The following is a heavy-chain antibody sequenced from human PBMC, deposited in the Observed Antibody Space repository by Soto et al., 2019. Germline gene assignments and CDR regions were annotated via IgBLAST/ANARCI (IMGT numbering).Heavy chain of an antibody. D-gene: IGHD1-26*01. Sequence: EVQLVESGGGLVQPGGSLRLSCAASGFTFSNYWMSWDRQAPGKGLEWVANIKGDGSEKYYVDSMKGRFTISRDNAENSLYLQLNSLRVQDTALYYCARDSRRVGATSDLDYWGQGTLGTVSS. V-gene: IGHV3-7*01. CDR1: GFTFSNYW. J-gene: IGHJ4*02. CDR2: IKGDGSEK. CDR3: ARDSRRVGATSDLDY.